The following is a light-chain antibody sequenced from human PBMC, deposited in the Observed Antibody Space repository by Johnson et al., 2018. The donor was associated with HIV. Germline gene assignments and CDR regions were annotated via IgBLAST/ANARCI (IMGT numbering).Light chain of an antibody. J-gene: IGLJ1*01. CDR1: ALPKKY. CDR2: EDS. V-gene: IGLV3-10*01. Sequence: VLTQPPSVSVSPGQTARIPCSGDALPKKYAYWYQQKSGQAPVLVLYEDSKRPSGIPERFSGSSSGTMATLTISGAQVEDEADYYCYSTDSSGPKVFGSGTKVTVL. CDR3: YSTDSSGPKV.